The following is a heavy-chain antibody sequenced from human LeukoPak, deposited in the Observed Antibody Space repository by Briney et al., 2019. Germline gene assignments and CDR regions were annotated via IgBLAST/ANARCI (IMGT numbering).Heavy chain of an antibody. V-gene: IGHV1-69*01. CDR1: GGTFSSYA. D-gene: IGHD6-13*01. CDR3: ARPEGGGRYSSSWAEYFQH. CDR2: IIPIFGTA. Sequence: SVKVSCKASGGTFSSYAISWVRQAPGQGLEWMGGIIPIFGTANYAQKFQGRVTITADESTSTAYMELSSLRSEDTAVYYCARPEGGGRYSSSWAEYFQHWGQGTLVTVSS. J-gene: IGHJ1*01.